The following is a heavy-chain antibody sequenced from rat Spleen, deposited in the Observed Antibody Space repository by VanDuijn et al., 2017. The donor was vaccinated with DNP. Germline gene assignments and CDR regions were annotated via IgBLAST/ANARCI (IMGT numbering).Heavy chain of an antibody. Sequence: EVQLVDSGGGLVQPGRSLKLSCAASGFTFSSYDMAWVRQAPTKGLEWVASISPSGGSTYYRDSVKGRFTVSRDNAKSSLYLQMNSLRSEDMATYYCARHGRRVFDYWGQGVMVTVSS. CDR3: ARHGRRVFDY. D-gene: IGHD1-11*01. V-gene: IGHV5-25*01. J-gene: IGHJ2*01. CDR2: ISPSGGST. CDR1: GFTFSSYD.